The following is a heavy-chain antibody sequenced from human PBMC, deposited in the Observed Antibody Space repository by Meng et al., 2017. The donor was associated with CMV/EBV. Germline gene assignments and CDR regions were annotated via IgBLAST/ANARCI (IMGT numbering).Heavy chain of an antibody. Sequence: SETLSLTCTVSGGSVSSGSYYWSWIRQPPGKGLEWIGYIYYSGSTNYNPSLKSRVTISVDTSKNRFSLKLSSVTAADTAVYYCARVRGILGSGYYYYYYGMDVWGQGTTVTVSS. CDR3: ARVRGILGSGYYYYYYGMDV. CDR2: IYYSGST. D-gene: IGHD3-16*01. J-gene: IGHJ6*02. CDR1: GGSVSSGSYY. V-gene: IGHV4-61*01.